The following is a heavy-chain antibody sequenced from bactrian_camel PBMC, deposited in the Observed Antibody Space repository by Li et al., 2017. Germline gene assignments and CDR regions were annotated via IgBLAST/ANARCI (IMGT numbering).Heavy chain of an antibody. D-gene: IGHD4*01. CDR2: ILLRGDDT. CDR1: QYTYSSNC. V-gene: IGHV3-3*01. J-gene: IGHJ4*01. Sequence: HVQLVESGGGSVQAGGSLRLSCVVSQYTYSSNCMGWFRQAPGKEREGVAAILLRGDDTAYADAVKGRFTISRDSAKQTLYLQMDNLRPEDNATYYCAHEYLCTAVQGFYPYSDYGQGTQVTVS.